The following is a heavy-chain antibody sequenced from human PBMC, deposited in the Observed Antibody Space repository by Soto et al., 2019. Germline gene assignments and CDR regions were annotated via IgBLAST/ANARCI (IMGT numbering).Heavy chain of an antibody. J-gene: IGHJ6*02. V-gene: IGHV4-4*07. CDR2: IYISGST. Sequence: SETLSLTGTVSDGSISTKYWTWIRQPAGKGLERIGRIYISGSTNYNHSLKSGVTISLETTKNQYSLKLRSGTAADTDRNYGGRGISLAGYYYYYMDVWGQGTTVTVSS. CDR1: DGSISTKY. D-gene: IGHD1-20*01. CDR3: GRGISLAGYYYYYMDV.